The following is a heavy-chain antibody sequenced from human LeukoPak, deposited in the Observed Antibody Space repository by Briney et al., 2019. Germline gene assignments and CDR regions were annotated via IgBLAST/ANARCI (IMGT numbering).Heavy chain of an antibody. CDR3: TRKNYGDYGDGMDV. J-gene: IGHJ6*02. D-gene: IGHD4-17*01. Sequence: GESLKISCKRSGYSFTNYWIGWVRQMPGKGLEWMGIIYPSDSDTRYNPSFKGQVTISADKSISTVYLQWSSLKASDTAMYYCTRKNYGDYGDGMDVWGQGTTVTVSS. V-gene: IGHV5-51*01. CDR2: IYPSDSDT. CDR1: GYSFTNYW.